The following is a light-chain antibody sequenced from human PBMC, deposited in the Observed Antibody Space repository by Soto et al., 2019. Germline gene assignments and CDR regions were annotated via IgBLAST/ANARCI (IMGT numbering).Light chain of an antibody. V-gene: IGLV2-8*01. J-gene: IGLJ1*01. CDR2: EVS. CDR1: SSDVGGYNY. CDR3: SSYAGSNNLGV. Sequence: QSVLTQPPSASGSPGQSVTISCTGTSSDVGGYNYVSWYQQHPGKAPKLMIYEVSKLPSGVPDRFSGSKSGNTASLTVSGLQAEDDADYYCSSYAGSNNLGVFGTGTKLTVL.